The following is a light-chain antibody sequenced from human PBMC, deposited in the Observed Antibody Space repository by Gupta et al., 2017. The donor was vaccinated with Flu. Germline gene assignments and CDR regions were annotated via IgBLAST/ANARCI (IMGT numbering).Light chain of an antibody. Sequence: DMQMTQSPSALSASIGDTVTITCQASQDIYEYLNWYQQKPGTAPKLLIYDATSWETGVPSRFSGSGSGTHFSLTINNRQPEDFATYYCQKYDNFPPYTFGQGTRVDIK. CDR1: QDIYEY. V-gene: IGKV1-33*01. CDR3: QKYDNFPPYT. J-gene: IGKJ2*01. CDR2: DAT.